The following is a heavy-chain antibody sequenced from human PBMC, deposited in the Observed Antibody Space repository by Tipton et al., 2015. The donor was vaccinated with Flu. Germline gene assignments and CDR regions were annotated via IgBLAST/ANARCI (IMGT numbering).Heavy chain of an antibody. D-gene: IGHD1-7*01. Sequence: QLVQSGGGLSQPGGSLRLSCVVSGFPINNNYLSWVRQAPGKGLEWVSVIYKDGTTYYADSVRGRFTISRDESKNTLYLQMSSLRVEDTALYYCARETSDYWGQGARVTVSS. CDR3: ARETSDY. CDR1: GFPINNNY. J-gene: IGHJ4*02. CDR2: IYKDGTT. V-gene: IGHV3-53*01.